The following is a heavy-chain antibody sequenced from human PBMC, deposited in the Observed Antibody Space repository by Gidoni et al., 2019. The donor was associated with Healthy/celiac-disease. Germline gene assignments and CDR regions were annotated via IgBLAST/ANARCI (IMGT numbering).Heavy chain of an antibody. V-gene: IGHV3-30*18. Sequence: QVQLVESGGGVVQPGRSLRLSCSASGFTFSSYGRHWGRQAPGKGLEWVAVISYDGSNKYYADSVKGRFTISRDNSKNTLYLQMNSLRAEDTAVYYCAKAGFDCSGGSCFRWFDPWGQGTLVTVSS. CDR2: ISYDGSNK. CDR3: AKAGFDCSGGSCFRWFDP. CDR1: GFTFSSYG. D-gene: IGHD2-15*01. J-gene: IGHJ5*02.